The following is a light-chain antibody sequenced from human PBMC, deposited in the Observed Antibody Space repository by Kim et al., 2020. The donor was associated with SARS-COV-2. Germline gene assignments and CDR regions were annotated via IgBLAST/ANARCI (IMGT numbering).Light chain of an antibody. CDR1: QGVNHN. CDR3: QQYNNLPELT. CDR2: GAT. J-gene: IGKJ4*01. Sequence: SPGEKAHLSCKARQGVNHNLTWYPEKPGPGPRLLIQGATNRAPGNPTRFSGSGSGTEFTLTLSNLQSEDFAVYYCQQYNNLPELTFGGGTKVEI. V-gene: IGKV3-15*01.